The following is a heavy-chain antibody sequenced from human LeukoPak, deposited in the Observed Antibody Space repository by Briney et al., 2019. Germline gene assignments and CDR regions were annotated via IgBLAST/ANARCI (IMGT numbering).Heavy chain of an antibody. D-gene: IGHD4-17*01. CDR1: GGSFSGYY. J-gene: IGHJ6*02. CDR3: ARGNGFPPYYYYGMDV. V-gene: IGHV4-34*01. Sequence: SETLSLTCAVYGGSFSGYYWSWIRQPPGKGLEWIGEINHSGSTNYNPSLKSQVTISVDTSKNQFSLKLSSVTAADTAVYYCARGNGFPPYYYYGMDVWGQGTTVTVSS. CDR2: INHSGST.